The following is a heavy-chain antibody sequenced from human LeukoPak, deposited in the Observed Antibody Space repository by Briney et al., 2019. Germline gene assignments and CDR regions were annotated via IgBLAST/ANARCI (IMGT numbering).Heavy chain of an antibody. V-gene: IGHV3-73*01. J-gene: IGHJ4*02. CDR1: GLTFSDSA. CDR3: TTPYGSGSDLFATYDC. D-gene: IGHD3-10*01. CDR2: IRSKAHSYAT. Sequence: HPGGSLRLSCAASGLTFSDSAVHWVRQASGKGLEWVGRIRSKAHSYATTYTASVEGRFTISRDDSKNTAYLHMNSLKTEDTAIYYCTTPYGSGSDLFATYDCWGQGTLVTVSS.